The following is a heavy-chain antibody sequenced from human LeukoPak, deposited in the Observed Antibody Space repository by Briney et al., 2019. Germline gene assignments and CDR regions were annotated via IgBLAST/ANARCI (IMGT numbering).Heavy chain of an antibody. CDR1: GDSVSSNSAA. D-gene: IGHD3-22*01. V-gene: IGHV6-1*01. J-gene: IGHJ4*02. Sequence: PSQTPSLTCAISGDSVSSNSAAWNWIRQSPSRGLEWLGRTYYRSKWYNDYAGSVKSRITINPDTSKNQFSPPLNSVTPEDTAVYYCARGPSGYDSSGYYPTALDYWGQGTLVTVSS. CDR2: TYYRSKWYN. CDR3: ARGPSGYDSSGYYPTALDY.